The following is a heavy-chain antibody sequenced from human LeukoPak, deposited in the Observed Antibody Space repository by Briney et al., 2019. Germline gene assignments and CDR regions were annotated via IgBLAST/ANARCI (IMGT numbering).Heavy chain of an antibody. D-gene: IGHD6-19*01. CDR1: GFTFSTYA. Sequence: PGGSLRLSCAASGFTFSTYAMHWVRQAPGKGLEWGAVISYDGSYKYYADSVKGRFSISRDNSKKTLYLQMSSLRDEDTAVYYCAGVSESGWYYFDYWGQGTLVTVSS. CDR2: ISYDGSYK. CDR3: AGVSESGWYYFDY. J-gene: IGHJ4*02. V-gene: IGHV3-30*03.